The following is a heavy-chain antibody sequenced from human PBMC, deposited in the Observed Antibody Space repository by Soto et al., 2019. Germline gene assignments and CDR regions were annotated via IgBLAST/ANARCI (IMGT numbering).Heavy chain of an antibody. V-gene: IGHV3-53*01. Sequence: EVQMVESGVGLIQPGGSLRLSCAASGFTVSSNYMSWVRQAPGKGLEWVSVIYSGGSTYYADSVKGRFTISRDTTKNTLNLKMNSLRTEDTAVYYCAVHLVDYFDSSGSAAFDIWGQGTMVTVSS. J-gene: IGHJ3*02. CDR1: GFTVSSNY. CDR3: AVHLVDYFDSSGSAAFDI. CDR2: IYSGGST. D-gene: IGHD3-22*01.